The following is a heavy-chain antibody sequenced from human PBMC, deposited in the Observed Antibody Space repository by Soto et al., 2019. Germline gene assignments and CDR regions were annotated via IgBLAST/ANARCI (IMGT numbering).Heavy chain of an antibody. D-gene: IGHD2-15*01. CDR3: APLSVSLSGPYGIHV. V-gene: IGHV4-39*01. CDR1: GVSISGSRYY. Sequence: PSETLSLTCTVSGVSISGSRYYWGWIRQPPGRGLEWIGNIYYSGSTYYTPALKSRVTLSVDTSKNQFSVRLNSVTASDTAVYYCAPLSVSLSGPYGIHVWGQGTTVTVSS. J-gene: IGHJ6*02. CDR2: IYYSGST.